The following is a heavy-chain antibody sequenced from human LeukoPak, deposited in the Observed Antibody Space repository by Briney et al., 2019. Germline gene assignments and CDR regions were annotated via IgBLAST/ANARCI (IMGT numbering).Heavy chain of an antibody. CDR2: IYTSGST. D-gene: IGHD2-2*02. V-gene: IGHV4-4*07. Sequence: SSETPSLTCTVSGGPISSYYWSWIRQPAGKGLEWIGRIYTSGSTNYNPSLKSRVTMSVDTSKNQFSLKLSSVTAADTAVYYCARDIVVVPAAIGGLRYFDWSPGDWGQGTLVTVSS. J-gene: IGHJ4*02. CDR3: ARDIVVVPAAIGGLRYFDWSPGD. CDR1: GGPISSYY.